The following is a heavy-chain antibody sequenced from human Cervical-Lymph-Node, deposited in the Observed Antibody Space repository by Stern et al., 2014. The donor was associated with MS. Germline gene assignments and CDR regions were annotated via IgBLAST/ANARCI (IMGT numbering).Heavy chain of an antibody. D-gene: IGHD1-26*01. CDR3: ARERSYIGGLFLDY. J-gene: IGHJ4*02. CDR2: ISCSGGST. CDR1: GFTFGNYA. Sequence: EVQLEESGGGLVQPGKSLRLSCVDSGFTFGNYAMNWVRQAPGKGLEWVSGISCSGGSTSYADSVKGRFTISRDNSKNPLFLQMHSLRAEDAAIYYCARERSYIGGLFLDYWGQGTLVTVSS. V-gene: IGHV3-23*04.